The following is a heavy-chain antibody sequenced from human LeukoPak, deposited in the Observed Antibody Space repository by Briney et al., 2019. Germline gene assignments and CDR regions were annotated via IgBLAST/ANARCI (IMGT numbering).Heavy chain of an antibody. CDR1: GYTLTGYY. D-gene: IGHD6-13*01. CDR3: ARVRQGSSWKDFDY. CDR2: INPNSGGT. V-gene: IGHV1-2*02. J-gene: IGHJ4*02. Sequence: ASVKVSCKASGYTLTGYYMHWVRQAPGQELEWMGWINPNSGGTNYAQKFQGRVTMTRDTSITTAYMELSRLRSDDTAVYYCARVRQGSSWKDFDYWGQGTLVTVSS.